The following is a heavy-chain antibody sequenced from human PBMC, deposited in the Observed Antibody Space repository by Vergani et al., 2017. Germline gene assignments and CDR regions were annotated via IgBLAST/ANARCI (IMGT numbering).Heavy chain of an antibody. D-gene: IGHD5-12*01. CDR2: ITYNGGRT. CDR1: GFTFNIYA. CDR3: AKDYNIMGALHY. V-gene: IGHV3-23*01. Sequence: EVRLLESGGGLVQPGGSLRLSCAASGFTFNIYAMSWVRQAPGKGLEWVSTITYNGGRTYYADSVTGRFTLSRDNAKNTLFLQLKTLIAEDTGVYYCAKDYNIMGALHYWGQGTLVAVSS. J-gene: IGHJ4*02.